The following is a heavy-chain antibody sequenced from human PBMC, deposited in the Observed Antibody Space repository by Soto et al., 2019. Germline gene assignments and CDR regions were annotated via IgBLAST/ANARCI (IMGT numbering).Heavy chain of an antibody. D-gene: IGHD2-2*01. V-gene: IGHV1-8*01. CDR2: MNPNSGNT. CDR1: GYTFTSYD. CDR3: ASGDCSSTSCLDY. Sequence: ASVKVSCKASGYTFTSYDINWVRQATGQGLEWMGWMNPNSGNTGYAQKFQGRVTMTRNTSKSTAYMELSSLRSEDTAVYYCASGDCSSTSCLDYWGQGTLVTVSS. J-gene: IGHJ4*02.